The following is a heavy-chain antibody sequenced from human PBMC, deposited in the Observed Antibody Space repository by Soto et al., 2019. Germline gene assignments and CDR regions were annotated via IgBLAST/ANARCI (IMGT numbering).Heavy chain of an antibody. CDR1: GFTFSSYA. CDR3: AKVGGATIRNGMDV. CDR2: ISGSAGST. J-gene: IGHJ6*02. Sequence: GGSLRLSCAASGFTFSSYAMSWVRQAPGKGLEWVSTISGSAGSTYYADSVKGRFTISRDNSKSTLYLQMDSLRAEDTAVYYCAKVGGATIRNGMDVWGQGTTVTVSS. D-gene: IGHD3-16*01. V-gene: IGHV3-23*01.